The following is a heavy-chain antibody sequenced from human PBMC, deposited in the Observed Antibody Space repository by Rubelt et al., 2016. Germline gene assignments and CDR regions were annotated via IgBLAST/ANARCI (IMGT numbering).Heavy chain of an antibody. CDR2: ISGSGDST. CDR1: GFTFSNAR. D-gene: IGHD1-26*01. J-gene: IGHJ4*02. Sequence: EVQLVESGGGLVKPGGSLRLSCAGSGFTFSNARMNWVRPAPGKGLEWVSLISGSGDSTYYADSVKGRFTISRDNSQNTLYLQMKSLRAEDTAVYYCAKVRGSGSESWRFDYWGQGTLVTVSS. CDR3: AKVRGSGSESWRFDY. V-gene: IGHV3-23*04.